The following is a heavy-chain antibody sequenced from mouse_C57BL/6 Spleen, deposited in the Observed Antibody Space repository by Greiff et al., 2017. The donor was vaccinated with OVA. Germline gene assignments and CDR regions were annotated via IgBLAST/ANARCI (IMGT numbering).Heavy chain of an antibody. D-gene: IGHD1-1*01. V-gene: IGHV1-9*01. CDR2: ILPGSGST. Sequence: QVQLQQSGAELMKPGASVKLSCKATGYTFTGYWLAWVKQRPGHGLEWIGEILPGSGSTNYNEKFKGKATFTADTSSNTAYMQLSSLTTEDSAIDDGARSNYGRRRDFDVWGTGTTVTVSS. CDR1: GYTFTGYW. CDR3: ARSNYGRRRDFDV. J-gene: IGHJ1*03.